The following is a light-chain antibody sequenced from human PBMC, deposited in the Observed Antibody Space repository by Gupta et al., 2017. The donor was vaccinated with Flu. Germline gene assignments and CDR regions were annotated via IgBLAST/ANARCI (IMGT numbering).Light chain of an antibody. CDR2: DDS. Sequence: SYVLTQPPSVSVAPGQTARISCGGNNIGSKNVHWYQQKPGQAPVLVLYDDSDRPSGIPERFSGSNSGNTATLTISRVEAGDEADYYCQVWDSRSDHVVFGGGTKLTVL. CDR3: QVWDSRSDHVV. J-gene: IGLJ3*02. V-gene: IGLV3-21*02. CDR1: NIGSKN.